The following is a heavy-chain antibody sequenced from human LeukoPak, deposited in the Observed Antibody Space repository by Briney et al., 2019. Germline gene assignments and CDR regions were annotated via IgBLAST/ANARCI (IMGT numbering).Heavy chain of an antibody. V-gene: IGHV3-7*01. Sequence: PGGSLRLSCAVSGFTFSNYWVSWVRHTPGKGLEFVANFYPDGSVKTSVASVTAPFSISTDTAKNSLYLQMPSLRVDATSIYFCARDPGFSSFDYWGQGTLVTVSS. CDR3: ARDPGFSSFDY. CDR2: FYPDGSVK. J-gene: IGHJ4*02. CDR1: GFTFSNYW. D-gene: IGHD3-3*02.